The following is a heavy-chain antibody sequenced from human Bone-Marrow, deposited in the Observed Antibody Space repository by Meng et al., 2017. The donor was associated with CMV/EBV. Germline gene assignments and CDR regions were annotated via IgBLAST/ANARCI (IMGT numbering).Heavy chain of an antibody. Sequence: GESLKISCAASGFTFSSYAMHWVRQAPGKGLEWVGFIRYDASKKYYAESVRGRFTVSRDNSKSTMYLQMNSLRAEDTAVYYCARDHFWSGYYPHLYYYYYGMDVWGQGTTVTVSS. D-gene: IGHD3-3*02. V-gene: IGHV3-30*02. CDR2: IRYDASKK. CDR1: GFTFSSYA. J-gene: IGHJ6*02. CDR3: ARDHFWSGYYPHLYYYYYGMDV.